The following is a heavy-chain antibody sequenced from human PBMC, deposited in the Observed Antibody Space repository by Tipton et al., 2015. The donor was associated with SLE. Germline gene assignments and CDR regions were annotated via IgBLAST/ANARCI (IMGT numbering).Heavy chain of an antibody. CDR3: ARDPYDSWSDYQATFDY. D-gene: IGHD3-3*01. CDR2: IYASGST. Sequence: LRLSCSVSGGSITNDNHYWSWIRQPAGKGLEWIGRIYASGSTNYNPSLKSRLTISVDTSKNQFSLNLSSVTAADTAVYYCARDPYDSWSDYQATFDYWGQGTLVTVSP. CDR1: GGSITNDNHY. J-gene: IGHJ4*02. V-gene: IGHV4-61*02.